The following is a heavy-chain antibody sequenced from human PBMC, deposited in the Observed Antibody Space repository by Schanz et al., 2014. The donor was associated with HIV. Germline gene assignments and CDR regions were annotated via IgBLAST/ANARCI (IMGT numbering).Heavy chain of an antibody. J-gene: IGHJ5*02. CDR3: VKAYSSGFSGAGS. CDR2: ISGSDGDT. CDR1: GFTFSSYA. Sequence: EVQLLESGGGLVQPGGSLRLSCAASGFTFSSYAMSWVRQAPGKGLEWVSAISGSDGDTYYADSVKGRFTISRDNSRNALYLHMNSLRADDTAIYYCVKAYSSGFSGAGSWGQGALVTVSS. V-gene: IGHV3-23*01. D-gene: IGHD5-18*01.